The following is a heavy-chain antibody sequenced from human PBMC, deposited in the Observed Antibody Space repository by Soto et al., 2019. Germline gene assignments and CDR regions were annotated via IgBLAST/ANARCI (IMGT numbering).Heavy chain of an antibody. V-gene: IGHV5-51*01. CDR1: GYIFTNHW. J-gene: IGHJ3*02. Sequence: PGESLKISCQGSGYIFTNHWIGWVRQMPGKGLEWMGIIYPANSESRYSPSFQGQVTISADKSTSTAYLQWDSLKASDTAMYYCARPGGIAIVLDALNIWGQGTMVTVS. CDR3: ARPGGIAIVLDALNI. CDR2: IYPANSES. D-gene: IGHD6-13*01.